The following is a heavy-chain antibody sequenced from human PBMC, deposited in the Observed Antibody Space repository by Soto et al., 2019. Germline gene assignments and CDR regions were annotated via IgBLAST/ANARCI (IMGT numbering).Heavy chain of an antibody. CDR2: INHSGST. V-gene: IGHV4-34*01. D-gene: IGHD5-18*01. CDR3: ARVASKWIQLWSFDY. J-gene: IGHJ4*02. Sequence: SETLSLTCAVYGGSFSGYYWGWIRQPPGKGLEWIGEINHSGSTNYNPSLKSRVTISVDTSKNQFSLKLSSVTAADTAVYYCARVASKWIQLWSFDYWGQGTLVTVSS. CDR1: GGSFSGYY.